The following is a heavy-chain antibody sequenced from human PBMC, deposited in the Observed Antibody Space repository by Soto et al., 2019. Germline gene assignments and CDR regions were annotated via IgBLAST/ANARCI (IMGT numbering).Heavy chain of an antibody. D-gene: IGHD1-1*01. J-gene: IGHJ4*02. V-gene: IGHV3-7*01. Sequence: GGSLRLSCAASGFTFSTHWMNWVRQAPGKGLEWVAIVWQHGSEQYYGDSVKGRFTVSRDSSKNTVYLQMNSLRAEDTAVYYCGKDIRSGSIDYWGQGTLVTVSS. CDR1: GFTFSTHW. CDR2: VWQHGSEQ. CDR3: GKDIRSGSIDY.